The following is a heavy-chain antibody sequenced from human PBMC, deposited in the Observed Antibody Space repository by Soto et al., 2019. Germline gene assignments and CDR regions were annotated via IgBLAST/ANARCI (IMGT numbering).Heavy chain of an antibody. J-gene: IGHJ4*02. CDR2: VKHDGTER. D-gene: IGHD3-10*01. Sequence: QVQLVASGGGVVQPGRSLSLSCAASGFTLSGHGLHWVRQAPGEGLEWVAVVKHDGTERHYPDSVKGRFTITRDISKNTFYLQMNSLRVEDTAMYYCAREKNSGYYRTVDYWGQGTLVAVSS. CDR3: AREKNSGYYRTVDY. CDR1: GFTLSGHG. V-gene: IGHV3-30*03.